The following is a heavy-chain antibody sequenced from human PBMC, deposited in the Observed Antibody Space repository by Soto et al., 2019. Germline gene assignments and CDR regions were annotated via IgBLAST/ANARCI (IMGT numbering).Heavy chain of an antibody. CDR2: INSDASST. Sequence: EVQLVESGGGLVQPGGSLRLSCAASGFTFSSYWMHWVRQAPGKRLVWVSRINSDASSTSYADSVKGRFTISRDNAKKTLHLQISSRRSEDTAVYYCARVRYCSSTSCYRPYWFDPWGQGTLVTVSS. D-gene: IGHD2-2*01. CDR3: ARVRYCSSTSCYRPYWFDP. J-gene: IGHJ5*02. CDR1: GFTFSSYW. V-gene: IGHV3-74*01.